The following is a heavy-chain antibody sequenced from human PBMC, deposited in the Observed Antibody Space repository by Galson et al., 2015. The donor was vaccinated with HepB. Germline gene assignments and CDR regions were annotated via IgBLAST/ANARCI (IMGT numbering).Heavy chain of an antibody. V-gene: IGHV3-23*01. Sequence: SLRLSCAASGFTFSIYALSWVRQAPGKGLEWVSSTDPIGSDTYYADSLRGRFTISRDNSKNTLYLQLESLRVEDTAVYYCAKFRRPRDSSGWTDAFDIWGQGTMVTVSS. CDR3: AKFRRPRDSSGWTDAFDI. D-gene: IGHD6-19*01. CDR2: TDPIGSDT. CDR1: GFTFSIYA. J-gene: IGHJ3*02.